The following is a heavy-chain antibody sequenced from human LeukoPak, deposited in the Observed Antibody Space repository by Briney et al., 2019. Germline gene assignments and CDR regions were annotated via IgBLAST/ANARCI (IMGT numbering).Heavy chain of an antibody. V-gene: IGHV3-23*01. CDR1: GFTFSSYA. CDR2: ISGSGGST. CDR3: AKDQGFHSSSPDY. J-gene: IGHJ4*02. D-gene: IGHD6-6*01. Sequence: PGGSLRLSCAASGFTFSSYAMSWVRQAPGKGLEWVSAISGSGGSTYYADSVKGRFTISRNNSKNTLYLQMNSLRAEDTAVYYCAKDQGFHSSSPDYWGQGTLVTVSS.